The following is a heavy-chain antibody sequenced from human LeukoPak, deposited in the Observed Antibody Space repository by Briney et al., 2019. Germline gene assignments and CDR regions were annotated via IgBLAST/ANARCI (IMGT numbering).Heavy chain of an antibody. CDR2: ISGGSTYL. Sequence: GGSLSLSCVASGFTFSDFHMSWIRQAPGKGLEWVSYISGGSTYLDYADSVKGRFTLSRDNAKNSLYLQMNSLRAEDTAVYCCARDTGRSRYYYGMDVWGKGTTVTVSP. D-gene: IGHD2-8*02. J-gene: IGHJ6*04. V-gene: IGHV3-11*06. CDR3: ARDTGRSRYYYGMDV. CDR1: GFTFSDFH.